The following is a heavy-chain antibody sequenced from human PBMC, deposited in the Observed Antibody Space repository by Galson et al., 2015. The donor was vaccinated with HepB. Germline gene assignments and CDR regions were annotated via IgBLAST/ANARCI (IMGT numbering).Heavy chain of an antibody. CDR3: ARGGFVGSYGLY. J-gene: IGHJ4*02. Sequence: ETLSLTCVVSGDSVSSSDFFWGFIRQPPGKGLEWLGSVSYSGSIFYNPSLKSRVTMSVDTSNNHFSLRLNSVTAADTAVYFCARGGFVGSYGLYWGQGTPVTVSS. CDR2: VSYSGSI. V-gene: IGHV4-39*02. CDR1: GDSVSSSDFF. D-gene: IGHD1-26*01.